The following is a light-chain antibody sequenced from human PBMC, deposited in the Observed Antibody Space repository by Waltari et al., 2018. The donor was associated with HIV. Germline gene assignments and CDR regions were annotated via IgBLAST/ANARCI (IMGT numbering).Light chain of an antibody. CDR3: QQYGSWPLT. V-gene: IGKV3-15*01. Sequence: ETVMTQSPDTLSVSPGEGVTLSCRASQSLTTKLAWYQQKPVRPPRLLIYDISMRATGIPVRFRGSGSGTDFTLAITSLQSEDFAVYYCQQYGSWPLTFGGGTKVEIK. CDR1: QSLTTK. CDR2: DIS. J-gene: IGKJ4*01.